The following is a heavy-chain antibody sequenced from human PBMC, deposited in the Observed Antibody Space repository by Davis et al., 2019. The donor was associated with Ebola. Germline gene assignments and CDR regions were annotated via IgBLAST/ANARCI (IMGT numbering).Heavy chain of an antibody. CDR3: ARDHPIGDYASSYYYYGMDV. CDR2: INPSGGST. V-gene: IGHV1-46*01. J-gene: IGHJ6*02. Sequence: ASVKVSCKASGYTFTSYYMHWVRQAPGQGLERMGIINPSGGSTSYAQKFQGRVTMTRDTSTSTVYMELSSLRSEDTAVYYCARDHPIGDYASSYYYYGMDVWGQGTTVTVSS. CDR1: GYTFTSYY. D-gene: IGHD4-17*01.